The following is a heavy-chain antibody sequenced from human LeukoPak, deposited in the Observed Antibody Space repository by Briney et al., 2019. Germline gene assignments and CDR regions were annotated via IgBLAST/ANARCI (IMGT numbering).Heavy chain of an antibody. D-gene: IGHD5-24*01. CDR3: ARGNPTRGWLQIYYFDY. CDR2: INPNSGGT. Sequence: GASVRVSCKASGYTFTGYYMHWVRQAPGQGLEGMGWINPNSGGTNYAQKFQGRVTMTRDTSISTAYMELSRLRSDDTAVYYCARGNPTRGWLQIYYFDYWGQGTLVTVSS. V-gene: IGHV1-2*02. J-gene: IGHJ4*02. CDR1: GYTFTGYY.